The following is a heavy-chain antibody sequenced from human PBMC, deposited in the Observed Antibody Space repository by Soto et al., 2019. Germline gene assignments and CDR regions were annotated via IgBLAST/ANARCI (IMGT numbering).Heavy chain of an antibody. V-gene: IGHV3-48*04. CDR1: GFTFTTYS. Sequence: GGSLRLSCAASGFTFTTYSMSWFRQAPGKGLEWVSYITSSSGTIYYADSAKGRFTISRDNAKNSLYLQMNSLRAEDTAVYYCARGDYYDSSGPYSDAYDIWGRGKMVTGSS. CDR2: ITSSSGTI. D-gene: IGHD3-22*01. J-gene: IGHJ3*02. CDR3: ARGDYYDSSGPYSDAYDI.